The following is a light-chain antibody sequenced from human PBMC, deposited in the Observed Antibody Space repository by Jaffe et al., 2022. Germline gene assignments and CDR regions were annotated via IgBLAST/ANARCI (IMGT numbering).Light chain of an antibody. J-gene: IGKJ4*01. CDR1: QSVLYSSNNKNY. CDR2: WAS. V-gene: IGKV4-1*01. CDR3: QQYYGSPLT. Sequence: DIVMTQSPDSLAVSLGERATINCKSSQSVLYSSNNKNYLAWYQQRPGQPPKLLIYWASTRESGVPARFTGSGSGTDFTLTISSLQVEDVAVYYCQQYYGSPLTFGGGTKVEI.